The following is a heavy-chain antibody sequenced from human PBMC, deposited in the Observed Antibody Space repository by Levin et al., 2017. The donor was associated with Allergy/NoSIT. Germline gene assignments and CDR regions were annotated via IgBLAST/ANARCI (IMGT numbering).Heavy chain of an antibody. J-gene: IGHJ6*03. CDR3: ARVEGDCSSTSCYSPHPDYMDV. CDR2: INHSGST. Sequence: SQTLSLTCAVYGGSFSGYYWSWIRQPPGKGLEWIGEINHSGSTNYNPSLKSRVTISVDTSKNQFSLKLSSVTAADTAVYYCARVEGDCSSTSCYSPHPDYMDVWGKGTTVTVSS. D-gene: IGHD2-2*01. CDR1: GGSFSGYY. V-gene: IGHV4-34*01.